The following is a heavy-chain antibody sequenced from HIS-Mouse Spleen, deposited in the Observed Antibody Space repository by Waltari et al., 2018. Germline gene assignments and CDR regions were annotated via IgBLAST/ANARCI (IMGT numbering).Heavy chain of an antibody. CDR2: IYWDDDK. Sequence: QITLKESGPTLVKPTQTLTLTCPFSGFSLSTSGVGVGWIRQPPGKALEWLALIYWDDDKRYSPSLKSRLTITKDTSKNQVVLTMTNMDPVDTATYYCAHQPTGTNAFDIWGQGTMVTVSS. CDR3: AHQPTGTNAFDI. J-gene: IGHJ3*02. V-gene: IGHV2-5*02. D-gene: IGHD1-1*01. CDR1: GFSLSTSGVG.